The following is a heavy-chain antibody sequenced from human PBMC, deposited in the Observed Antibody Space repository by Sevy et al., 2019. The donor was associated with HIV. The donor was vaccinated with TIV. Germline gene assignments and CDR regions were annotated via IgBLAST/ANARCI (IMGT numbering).Heavy chain of an antibody. Sequence: GGSLRLSCVASGLNFNIYSMSWVRQAPGKGLEWVSTLSFGCGRINHADSVQGRFTMSRDDSKKTVYLEMNSLRAEDTAVHYCAREGCTRPHDHWGQGTLVTVSS. CDR3: AREGCTRPHDH. J-gene: IGHJ4*02. CDR2: LSFGCGRI. V-gene: IGHV3-23*01. D-gene: IGHD2-8*01. CDR1: GLNFNIYS.